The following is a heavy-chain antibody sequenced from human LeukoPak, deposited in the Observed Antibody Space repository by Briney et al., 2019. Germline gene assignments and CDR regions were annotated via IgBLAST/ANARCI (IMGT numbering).Heavy chain of an antibody. CDR1: GYTLTELS. CDR2: FDPEDGET. CDR3: ATDRGFYGGNSEYYFDY. Sequence: RASVKVSCKVSGYTLTELSMHWVRQAPGKGLEWMGGFDPEDGETIYAQKFQGRVTMTEDTSTDTAYMELSSLRSEDTAVYYCATDRGFYGGNSEYYFDYWGQGTLVTVSS. D-gene: IGHD4-23*01. J-gene: IGHJ4*02. V-gene: IGHV1-24*01.